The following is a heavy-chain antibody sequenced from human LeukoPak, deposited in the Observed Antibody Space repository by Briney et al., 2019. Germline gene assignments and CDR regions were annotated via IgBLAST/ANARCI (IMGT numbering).Heavy chain of an antibody. CDR3: ARDIPLAVAGTSFFDY. CDR1: GFTFSSYS. J-gene: IGHJ4*02. Sequence: KTGGSLRLSCAASGFTFSSYSMNWVRQAPGKGLEWVSSISSSSSYIYYVDSVKGRFTISRDNAKNSLYLQMNSLRAEDTAVYYCARDIPLAVAGTSFFDYWGQGTLVTVSS. CDR2: ISSSSSYI. D-gene: IGHD6-19*01. V-gene: IGHV3-21*01.